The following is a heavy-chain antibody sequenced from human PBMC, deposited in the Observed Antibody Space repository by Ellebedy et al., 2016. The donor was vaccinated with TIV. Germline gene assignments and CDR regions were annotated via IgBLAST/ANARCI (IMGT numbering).Heavy chain of an antibody. D-gene: IGHD4-17*01. CDR3: ARETDYGDFFERGFDP. CDR2: ISTSGGST. CDR1: GFTFSSYA. J-gene: IGHJ5*02. Sequence: GESLKISXAASGFTFSSYAMSWVRQAPGKGLEWVSAISTSGGSTYYADSVKGRFTISRDNSKNTLFLQMNSLRAEDTAVYYCARETDYGDFFERGFDPWGQGTLVTVSS. V-gene: IGHV3-23*01.